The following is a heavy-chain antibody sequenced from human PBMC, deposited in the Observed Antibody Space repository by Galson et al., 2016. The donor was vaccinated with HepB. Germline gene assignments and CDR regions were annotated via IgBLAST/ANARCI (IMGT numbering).Heavy chain of an antibody. Sequence: SVKVSRKAPGYTFTDFYMHWVRQAPGQGLEWMGWINPNSGRTNYAQKFQGRVSMTRDTSISTAYMELSRLTFDDTAVYYCARAIADLKAPYNYYYMYVWAKGPRSSSP. D-gene: IGHD2-21*01. J-gene: IGHJ6*03. V-gene: IGHV1-2*02. CDR2: INPNSGRT. CDR1: GYTFTDFY. CDR3: ARAIADLKAPYNYYYMYV.